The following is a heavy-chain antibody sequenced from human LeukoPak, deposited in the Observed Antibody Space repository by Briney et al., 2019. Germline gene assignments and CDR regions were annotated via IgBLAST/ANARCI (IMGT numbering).Heavy chain of an antibody. CDR1: GSTVSSNY. CDR2: IYSGGST. D-gene: IGHD3-22*01. CDR3: AIFPHYYDSSGYYSNFDY. J-gene: IGHJ4*02. V-gene: IGHV3-66*02. Sequence: PGGSLRLSCAASGSTVSSNYMSWVRQAPGKGLEWVSVIYSGGSTYYADSVKGRFTISRDNSKNTLYLQMNSLRAEDTAVYYCAIFPHYYDSSGYYSNFDYWGQGTLVTVSS.